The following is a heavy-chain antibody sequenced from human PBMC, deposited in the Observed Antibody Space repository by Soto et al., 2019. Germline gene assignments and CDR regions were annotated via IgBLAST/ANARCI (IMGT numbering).Heavy chain of an antibody. CDR3: ARDMFGEKRTGAFDY. CDR2: INHSGST. CDR1: GGSFSGYY. V-gene: IGHV4-34*01. J-gene: IGHJ4*02. D-gene: IGHD3-10*02. Sequence: QVQLQQWGAGLLKPSETLSLTCAVYGGSFSGYYWSWIRQPPGKGLVWIGEINHSGSTNYNPSLKSRVPISVDTSKNQFSLKLSSVTAADTAVYYCARDMFGEKRTGAFDYWGQGTLVTVSS.